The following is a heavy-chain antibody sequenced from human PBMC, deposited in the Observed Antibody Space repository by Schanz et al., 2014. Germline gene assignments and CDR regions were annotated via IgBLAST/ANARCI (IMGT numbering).Heavy chain of an antibody. J-gene: IGHJ4*02. CDR3: ARDRVQYSSGWYSDS. CDR1: GFIFNDYY. Sequence: QVQLVESGGGLVKPGGSLRLSCAASGFIFNDYYMNWIRQAPGKGLEWVSSISDSSSYIYYADSVKGRFTISRDNAKNSLYLQMSSLRAEDTAVYYCARDRVQYSSGWYSDSWGQGTLVTVSS. CDR2: ISDSSSYI. D-gene: IGHD6-19*01. V-gene: IGHV3-11*06.